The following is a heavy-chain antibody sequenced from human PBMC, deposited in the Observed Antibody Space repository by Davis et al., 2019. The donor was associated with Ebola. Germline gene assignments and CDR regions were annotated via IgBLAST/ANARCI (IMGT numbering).Heavy chain of an antibody. V-gene: IGHV3-30*18. J-gene: IGHJ4*02. Sequence: GSLRLPCAASGFTFKPFGMNRVRQAPGKGLEWVAVISYDGRNKFYADSVKGRFTISRDKSKNTVYLQMDSLRAEDTAVYFCAKDHRFIVAAVTGLDNWGQGTPVTVSS. CDR3: AKDHRFIVAAVTGLDN. CDR2: ISYDGRNK. CDR1: GFTFKPFG. D-gene: IGHD5-12*01.